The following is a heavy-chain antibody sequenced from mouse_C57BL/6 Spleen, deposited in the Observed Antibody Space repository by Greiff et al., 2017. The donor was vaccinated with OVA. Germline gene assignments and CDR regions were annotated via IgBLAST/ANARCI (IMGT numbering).Heavy chain of an antibody. D-gene: IGHD1-1*01. V-gene: IGHV1-15*01. CDR2: IDPETGGT. CDR1: GYTFTDYE. CDR3: TRRITTVVNFDV. J-gene: IGHJ1*03. Sequence: VQLQQSGAELVRPGASVTLSCKASGYTFTDYEMHWVKQTPVHGLEWIGAIDPETGGTAYNQKFKGKAILTADKSSSTAYMELRSLTSEDSAVYYCTRRITTVVNFDVWGTGTTVTVSS.